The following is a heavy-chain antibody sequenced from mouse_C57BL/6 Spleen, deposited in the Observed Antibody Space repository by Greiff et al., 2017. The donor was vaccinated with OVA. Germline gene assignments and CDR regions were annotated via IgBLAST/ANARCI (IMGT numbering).Heavy chain of an antibody. V-gene: IGHV1-18*01. J-gene: IGHJ1*03. CDR3: ARLASPWYFDV. D-gene: IGHD6-1*01. Sequence: EVKLVESGPELVKPGASVKIPCKASGYTFTDYNMDWVKQSHGKSLEWIGDINPNNGGTIYNQKFKGKATLTVDKSSSTAYMELRSLTSEDTAVYYCARLASPWYFDVWGTGTTVTVSS. CDR1: GYTFTDYN. CDR2: INPNNGGT.